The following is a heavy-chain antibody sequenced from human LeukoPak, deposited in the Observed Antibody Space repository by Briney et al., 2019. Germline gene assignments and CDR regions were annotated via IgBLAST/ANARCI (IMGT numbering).Heavy chain of an antibody. J-gene: IGHJ6*02. D-gene: IGHD3-16*01. Sequence: GVLRLSCAASGFSFNSDWMNWARQAPGKGLEWVASINHNGNVNYYVDSVKGRFTISRDDAKNSLYLQMSNLRAEDTAVYFCARGGGLDVWGQGATVTVSS. CDR3: ARGGGLDV. CDR1: GFSFNSDW. CDR2: INHNGNVN. V-gene: IGHV3-7*03.